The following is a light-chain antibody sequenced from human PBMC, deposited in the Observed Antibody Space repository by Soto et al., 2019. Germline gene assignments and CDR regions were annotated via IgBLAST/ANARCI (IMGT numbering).Light chain of an antibody. CDR3: QQYYSPPWT. CDR1: QSVLHSSNNKNY. V-gene: IGKV4-1*01. Sequence: DIVMTQSPDSLAVSLGERATINCKSSQSVLHSSNNKNYLAWFQQKPGQPPKLLIYWASTREFGVPDRFSGSGSGTDFTLTISSLQAEDVAVYYCQQYYSPPWTFGQGTKVEIK. J-gene: IGKJ1*01. CDR2: WAS.